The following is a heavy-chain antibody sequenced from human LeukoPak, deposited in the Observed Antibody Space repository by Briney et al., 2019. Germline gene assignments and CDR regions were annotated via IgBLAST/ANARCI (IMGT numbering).Heavy chain of an antibody. CDR1: GFTFSTYG. V-gene: IGHV3-30*02. CDR3: AKDLIPQNYFDSSGYLDH. D-gene: IGHD3-22*01. CDR2: IRYDGNNE. Sequence: GGSLRLSCAASGFTFSTYGMHWVRQAPGKGLAWVAFIRYDGNNEYYADSVKGRFTISRDNSKNTLYLQMNSLRAEDTAIYYCAKDLIPQNYFDSSGYLDHWGQGTLVTVSS. J-gene: IGHJ4*02.